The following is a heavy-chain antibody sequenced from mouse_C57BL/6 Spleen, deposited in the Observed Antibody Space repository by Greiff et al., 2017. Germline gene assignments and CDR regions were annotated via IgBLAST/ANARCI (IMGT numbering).Heavy chain of an antibody. CDR1: GYAFSSSW. V-gene: IGHV1-82*01. CDR3: ANYYGSSWDY. J-gene: IGHJ2*01. D-gene: IGHD1-1*01. Sequence: QVQLKESGPELVKPGASVKISCKASGYAFSSSWLNWVKQRPGKGLEWIGRIYPGDGDPNYNGKFKGKATLTADKSSSTAYMQLSSLASEDSAVYFCANYYGSSWDYWGQGTTLTVSS. CDR2: IYPGDGDP.